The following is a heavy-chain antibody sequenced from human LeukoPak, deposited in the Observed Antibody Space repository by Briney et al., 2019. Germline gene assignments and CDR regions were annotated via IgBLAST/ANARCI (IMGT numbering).Heavy chain of an antibody. CDR2: INPNSGGT. Sequence: ASVKVSFKASGYTFTVYYMRWVRQAPGQGLEWMGWINPNSGGTNYAQKFQGRVTMTRDTSISTAYMELSRLRSDDTAVYYCARGAHYDILTGYWSMDVWGQGTTVTVSS. CDR3: ARGAHYDILTGYWSMDV. D-gene: IGHD3-9*01. CDR1: GYTFTVYY. V-gene: IGHV1-2*02. J-gene: IGHJ6*02.